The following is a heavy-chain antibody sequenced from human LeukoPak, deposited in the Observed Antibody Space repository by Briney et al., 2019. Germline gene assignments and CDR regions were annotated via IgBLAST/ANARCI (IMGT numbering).Heavy chain of an antibody. CDR3: AREGKATTSPSNWFDP. CDR1: GFTFSSYA. CDR2: ISYDGSNK. Sequence: GGSLRLSCAASGFTFSSYAMHWVRQAPGKGLEWVAVISYDGSNKYYADSVKGRFTISRNNSKNTLYLQMNSLRAEDTAVYYCAREGKATTSPSNWFDPWGQGTLVTVSS. D-gene: IGHD5-12*01. J-gene: IGHJ5*02. V-gene: IGHV3-30*04.